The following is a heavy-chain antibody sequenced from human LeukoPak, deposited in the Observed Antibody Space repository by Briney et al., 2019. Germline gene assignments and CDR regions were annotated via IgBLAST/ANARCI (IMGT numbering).Heavy chain of an antibody. V-gene: IGHV4-59*01. Sequence: SETLSLTCTVSGGSISSYYWSWIRQPPGKGLEWIGYIYYSGSTNYSPSLKSRVTISVDTSKNQFSLKLSSVTAADTAVYYCARYSSSSVVGWFDPWGQGTLVTVSS. CDR3: ARYSSSSVVGWFDP. CDR2: IYYSGST. J-gene: IGHJ5*02. CDR1: GGSISSYY. D-gene: IGHD6-6*01.